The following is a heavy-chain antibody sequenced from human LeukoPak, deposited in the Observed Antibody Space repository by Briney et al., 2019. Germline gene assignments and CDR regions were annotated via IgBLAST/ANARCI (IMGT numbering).Heavy chain of an antibody. Sequence: SETLSLTWTVAGDFSTAYYWGWIRQPPGKGLEWIASIRYDGHTYYNPSLRSQVTISIDMSRNQFSLKLNSLTAADTAVYYCARQVATKGEWAFDVWGRGTMVTVSS. J-gene: IGHJ3*01. V-gene: IGHV4-38-2*02. D-gene: IGHD5-12*01. CDR2: IRYDGHT. CDR3: ARQVATKGEWAFDV. CDR1: GDFSTAYY.